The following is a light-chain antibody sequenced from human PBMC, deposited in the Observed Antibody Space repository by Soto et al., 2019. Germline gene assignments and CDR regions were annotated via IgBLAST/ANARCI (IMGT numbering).Light chain of an antibody. CDR3: QVYTSLPQT. V-gene: IGKV3-20*01. J-gene: IGKJ1*01. Sequence: EVVLTQSPGTLSLSPGERATLSCRSSQSVGRDYLAWYQQKPGQAPRLLIYDAFTRATGVPDRFSGSGSGTDFTLTISRLEPEDFAVYYCQVYTSLPQTFGQGTKVDIK. CDR2: DAF. CDR1: QSVGRDY.